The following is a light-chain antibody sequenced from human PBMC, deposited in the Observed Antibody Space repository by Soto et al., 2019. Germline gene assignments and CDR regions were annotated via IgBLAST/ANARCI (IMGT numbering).Light chain of an antibody. CDR3: QQCGSLPGT. J-gene: IGKJ1*01. Sequence: EIVFTQSPGTLSLSPGDRATLSCRASQSINGNYLHWYQQKPGQAPRLLIFGTSSRATGIPDRFIGGGSGTDFTLTISRLEPEDFAVYYCQQCGSLPGTFGQGTKVDIK. V-gene: IGKV3-20*01. CDR1: QSINGNY. CDR2: GTS.